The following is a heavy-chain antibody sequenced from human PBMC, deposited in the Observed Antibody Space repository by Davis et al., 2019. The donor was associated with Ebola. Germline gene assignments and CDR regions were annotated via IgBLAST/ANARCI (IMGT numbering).Heavy chain of an antibody. D-gene: IGHD3-3*01. V-gene: IGHV1-8*01. J-gene: IGHJ6*04. CDR2: MNPNSGNT. Sequence: AASVKVSCKASGYTFTSYDINWVRQATGQGLEWMGWMNPNSGNTGYAQKFQGRVTMTRNTSISTAYMELSSLRSEDTAVYYCARGGTIFGVLLTTYYGMDVWGKGTTVTVSS. CDR1: GYTFTSYD. CDR3: ARGGTIFGVLLTTYYGMDV.